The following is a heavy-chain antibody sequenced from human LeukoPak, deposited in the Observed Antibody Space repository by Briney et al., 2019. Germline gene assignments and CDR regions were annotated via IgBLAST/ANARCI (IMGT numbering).Heavy chain of an antibody. CDR3: ARDPSIQLPFFDY. CDR1: GYTFTDSY. CDR2: INPNSGDT. J-gene: IGHJ4*02. V-gene: IGHV1-2*02. D-gene: IGHD5-18*01. Sequence: GASVKVSCKASGYTFTDSYMDWVRQAPGQGLEWMGWINPNSGDTNYAQKFQGRVTMTRDTSISTAYMELSRLTSDDTAVYYCARDPSIQLPFFDYWGQGTLVTVSS.